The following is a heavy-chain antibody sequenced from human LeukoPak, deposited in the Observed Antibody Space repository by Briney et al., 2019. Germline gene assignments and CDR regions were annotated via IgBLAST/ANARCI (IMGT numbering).Heavy chain of an antibody. Sequence: GGSLRLSCVASGFTFNGYAMHWVRQGPGQGLEWVSGISQESSSIVYADSVKGRFTISRDNAKNSLYLQMNSLRPEDTALYYCVKNAVGGRASYFDFWGQGTLVTVAS. CDR1: GFTFNGYA. D-gene: IGHD3-10*01. V-gene: IGHV3-9*01. J-gene: IGHJ4*02. CDR3: VKNAVGGRASYFDF. CDR2: ISQESSSI.